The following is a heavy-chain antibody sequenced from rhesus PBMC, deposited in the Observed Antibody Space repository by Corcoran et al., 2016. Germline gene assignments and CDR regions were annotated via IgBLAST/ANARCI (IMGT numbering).Heavy chain of an antibody. CDR2: IYGSSGST. V-gene: IGHV4-76*01. CDR1: GYSISSGYD. CDR3: ARGYYSGSLNRGYFDL. Sequence: QVQLQESGPGVVKPSETLSLTCAVSGYSISSGYDWSWIRQPPGKGLEWIGYIYGSSGSTNYNPSLNNRVTISKDTSKNQFSLKLGSVTAADTAVYYCARGYYSGSLNRGYFDLWGPGTPITISS. J-gene: IGHJ2*01. D-gene: IGHD3-16*01.